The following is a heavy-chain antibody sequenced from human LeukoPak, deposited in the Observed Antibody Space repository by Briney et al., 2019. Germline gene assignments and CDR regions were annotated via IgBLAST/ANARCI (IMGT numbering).Heavy chain of an antibody. CDR1: GYSITIGYY. J-gene: IGHJ4*02. CDR2: IYHTGTT. V-gene: IGHV4-38-2*02. D-gene: IGHD3-22*01. Sequence: SETLSLTCAVSGYSITIGYYWGWIRQPPGKGLEWIASIYHTGTTYYNPSLKSRVTISVDTSNNQFSVKLTSVTAADTAVYYCARDRYYYDSSGQKPLHYWGQGTLVTVSS. CDR3: ARDRYYYDSSGQKPLHY.